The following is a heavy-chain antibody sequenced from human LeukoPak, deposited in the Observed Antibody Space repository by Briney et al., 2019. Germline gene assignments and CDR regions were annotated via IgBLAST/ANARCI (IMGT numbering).Heavy chain of an antibody. CDR3: AKEIDTLGTNAFDI. V-gene: IGHV3-43*02. J-gene: IGHJ3*02. CDR1: GFTFDDYA. D-gene: IGHD2-15*01. Sequence: GGSLRLSCAASGFTFDDYAMHWVRHAPGKGLEWVSLISGDGGSTYYADSVRGRFTISRDNSKNSLYLQMDSLRTEDTAFYYCAKEIDTLGTNAFDIWGQGTMVTVSS. CDR2: ISGDGGST.